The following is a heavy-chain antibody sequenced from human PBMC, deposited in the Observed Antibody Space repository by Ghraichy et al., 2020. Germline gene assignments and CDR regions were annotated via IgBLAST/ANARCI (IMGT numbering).Heavy chain of an antibody. Sequence: SQTLSLTCTVSVGSIDIGSFYWGWVRLPPGKGLEWIGSFYYSGSTYYNPSLKSRVTISAEFSKNQFSLRLTSVTAADTALYYCASQQRDDFWSGYLKYWGQGAPVTVSS. CDR1: VGSIDIGSFY. J-gene: IGHJ4*02. V-gene: IGHV4-39*01. D-gene: IGHD3-3*01. CDR2: FYYSGST. CDR3: ASQQRDDFWSGYLKY.